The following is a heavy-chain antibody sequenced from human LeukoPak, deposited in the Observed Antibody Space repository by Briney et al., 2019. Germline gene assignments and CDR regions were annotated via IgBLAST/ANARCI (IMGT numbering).Heavy chain of an antibody. CDR3: AGRGSGSYFDY. CDR1: GFTFNTYG. J-gene: IGHJ4*02. Sequence: QSGGSLRLSCAASGFTFNTYGMNWVRQAPGKGLEWVSAISGSGGSTYYADSVKGRFTISRDNSKNTLYLQMHSLRAEDTAVYYCAGRGSGSYFDYWGQGTLVTVSS. D-gene: IGHD3-10*01. CDR2: ISGSGGST. V-gene: IGHV3-23*01.